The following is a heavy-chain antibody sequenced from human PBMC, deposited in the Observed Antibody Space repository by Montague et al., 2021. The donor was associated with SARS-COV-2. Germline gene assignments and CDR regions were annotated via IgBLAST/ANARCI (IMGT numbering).Heavy chain of an antibody. CDR1: GDSISTDNW. D-gene: IGHD3-22*01. CDR3: ASPTYYYDSSGSDAFDI. J-gene: IGHJ3*02. V-gene: IGHV4-4*02. Sequence: SETLSLTCVVSGDSISTDNWWTWVRLPPGKGLEWVGEIYHTGSTKYKPSLKSRVTISVDTSKNQLSLKLSSVTAADTAVYYFASPTYYYDSSGSDAFDIWGQGTMVTVSS. CDR2: IYHTGST.